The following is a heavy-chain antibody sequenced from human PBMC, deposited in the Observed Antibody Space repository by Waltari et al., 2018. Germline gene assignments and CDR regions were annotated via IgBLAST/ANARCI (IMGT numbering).Heavy chain of an antibody. V-gene: IGHV1-69*08. D-gene: IGHD6-6*01. CDR1: GGTFSSYT. Sequence: QVQLVQSGAEVKKPGSSVKVSCKASGGTFSSYTISWVRQAPGQGREWMGRIIPILGIANYAQKFQGRVTITADKSTSTAYMELSSLRSEDTAVYYCARETAGYSSSSYWGQGTLVTVSS. J-gene: IGHJ4*02. CDR3: ARETAGYSSSSY. CDR2: IIPILGIA.